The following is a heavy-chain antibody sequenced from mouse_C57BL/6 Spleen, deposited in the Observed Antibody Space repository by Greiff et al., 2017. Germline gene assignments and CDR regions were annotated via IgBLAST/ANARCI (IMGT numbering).Heavy chain of an antibody. J-gene: IGHJ1*03. CDR2: SYPGSGNT. V-gene: IGHV1-76*01. CDR1: GYTFTDYY. CDR3: GRDYYGSSWYFDV. D-gene: IGHD1-1*01. Sequence: VQLQQSGAELVRPGASVKLSCKASGYTFTDYYMNWVQQRPGQGLAWIARSYPGSGNTYYNDKFKGKATLTAEKSSSTAYMQLSSLTSDDSAVYFYGRDYYGSSWYFDVWGTGTTVTVSS.